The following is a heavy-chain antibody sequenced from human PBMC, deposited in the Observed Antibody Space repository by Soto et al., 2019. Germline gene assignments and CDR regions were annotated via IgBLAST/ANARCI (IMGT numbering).Heavy chain of an antibody. J-gene: IGHJ1*01. CDR1: GFPFSTFA. V-gene: IGHV3-23*01. Sequence: EVQLLESGGGLVQPGGSLRLSCAASGFPFSTFALSWVRQAPGKGLEWVSAINGNGDDTDYVGDVKGRFTISRDNSKNALWLKRISPGAEDTDVYYCAGRGCRSQEFWGQGTLVTVSS. CDR2: INGNGDDT. CDR3: AGRGCRSQEF. D-gene: IGHD5-18*01.